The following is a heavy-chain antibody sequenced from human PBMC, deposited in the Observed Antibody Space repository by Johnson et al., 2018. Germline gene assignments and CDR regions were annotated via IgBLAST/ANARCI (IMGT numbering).Heavy chain of an antibody. Sequence: VQLVQSGGGFVQPGGSLRLSCAASGFTFSTYAMSWVRQTPTKGLAWLSAIDPTGGSTSYADSVKGRYTISRDNSKGTLFLQMNSLRPDDTAVYYCERSYCGSACHVRDAFDVWGPGTRFTVSS. CDR1: GFTFSTYA. CDR2: IDPTGGST. J-gene: IGHJ3*01. V-gene: IGHV3-23*04. D-gene: IGHD2-21*02. CDR3: ERSYCGSACHVRDAFDV.